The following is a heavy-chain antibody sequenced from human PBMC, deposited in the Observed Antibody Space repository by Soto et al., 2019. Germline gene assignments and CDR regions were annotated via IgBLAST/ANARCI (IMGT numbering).Heavy chain of an antibody. CDR1: GFSLTTSGVG. D-gene: IGHD3-22*01. J-gene: IGHJ5*02. CDR2: IYWNDDK. Sequence: SGPTLVNPTQTLPLTCTFSGFSLTTSGVGVGWIRQPPGKALEWLALIYWNDDKRYSPSLKSRLTITKDTSKNQVVLTMTNMDPVDTATYYCARIPCGNYYTENFFDPWGQGIPVTVSS. V-gene: IGHV2-5*01. CDR3: ARIPCGNYYTENFFDP.